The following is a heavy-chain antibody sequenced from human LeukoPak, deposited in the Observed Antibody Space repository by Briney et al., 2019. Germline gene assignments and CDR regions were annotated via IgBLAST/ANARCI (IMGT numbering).Heavy chain of an antibody. CDR1: GGSFSGYY. Sequence: SETLSLTCAVYGGSFSGYYWSWIRQPPGKGLEWIGEINHSGSTNYNPSLKNRVTISVDTSKNQFSLKLSSVTAADTAVYYCARGTRYYDSSGYYYSEYFQHWGQGTLVTVSS. CDR3: ARGTRYYDSSGYYYSEYFQH. D-gene: IGHD3-22*01. CDR2: INHSGST. V-gene: IGHV4-34*01. J-gene: IGHJ1*01.